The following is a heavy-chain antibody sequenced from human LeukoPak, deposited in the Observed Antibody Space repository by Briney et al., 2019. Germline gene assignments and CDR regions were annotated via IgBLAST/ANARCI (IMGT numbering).Heavy chain of an antibody. Sequence: PSQTLSLTCTVSDGSISSGGYYWSWIRQHPGKGLEWIGYIYYSGSTYYNPSLKSRVTISVDTSKNQFSLKLSSVTAADTAVYYCARENTEYCSGGSCYLGYYYMDVWGKGTTVTVSS. CDR2: IYYSGST. CDR1: DGSISSGGYY. J-gene: IGHJ6*03. CDR3: ARENTEYCSGGSCYLGYYYMDV. V-gene: IGHV4-31*03. D-gene: IGHD2-15*01.